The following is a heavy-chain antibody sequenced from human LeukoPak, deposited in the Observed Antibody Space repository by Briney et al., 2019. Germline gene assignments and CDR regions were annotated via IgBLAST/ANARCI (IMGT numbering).Heavy chain of an antibody. Sequence: GGSLRLSCAASGFTFSSYAMSWVRQAPGKGLEWVASITSVSIDIYYADSVKGRFTISRDNAKKSLFLQMNSLRAEDTAVYYCARDFGFGDPYWGQGTLVTVSS. CDR3: ARDFGFGDPY. V-gene: IGHV3-21*01. CDR1: GFTFSSYA. CDR2: ITSVSIDI. D-gene: IGHD3-10*01. J-gene: IGHJ4*02.